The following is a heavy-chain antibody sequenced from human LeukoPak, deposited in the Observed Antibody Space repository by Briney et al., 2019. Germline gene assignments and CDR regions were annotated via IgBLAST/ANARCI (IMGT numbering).Heavy chain of an antibody. Sequence: PSETLSLTCTVSGGSMSIYYWSWIRQPPGKGREWIGYIYYSGSTNYNPSLKSSVTTSIDTSKNQISQKLSSVTAAGTAVYYCASLRGGWYNRGAFDIGGQGTMVTVSS. CDR2: IYYSGST. J-gene: IGHJ3*02. V-gene: IGHV4-59*08. D-gene: IGHD6-19*01. CDR3: ASLRGGWYNRGAFDI. CDR1: GGSMSIYY.